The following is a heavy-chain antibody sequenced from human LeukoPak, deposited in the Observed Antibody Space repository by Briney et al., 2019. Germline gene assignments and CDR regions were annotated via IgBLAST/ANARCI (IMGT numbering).Heavy chain of an antibody. CDR1: GGSFSGYY. CDR2: INHSGST. D-gene: IGHD6-13*01. V-gene: IGHV4-34*01. Sequence: SETLSLTCAVYGGSFSGYYWSWIRQPPGKGLEWIGEINHSGSTNYNPSLKSRVTISVDTSKNQFSLKLSSVTAADTAVYYCATAAAGDKSFDYWGQGTLVTVSS. J-gene: IGHJ4*02. CDR3: ATAAAGDKSFDY.